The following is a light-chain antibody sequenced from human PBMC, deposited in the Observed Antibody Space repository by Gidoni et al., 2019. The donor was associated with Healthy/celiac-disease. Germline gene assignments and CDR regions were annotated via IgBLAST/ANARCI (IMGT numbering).Light chain of an antibody. V-gene: IGKV1-39*01. J-gene: IGKJ1*01. Sequence: DIQMTQSPSTLSASLGDRVTITWRASQSISSYFNWYQQKPGKAPKLLIYAASSLRSGVPSRFSGSGSGTNFTLTISNLEPEDFATYYWQQSYSTPLTFGQGTKVEIK. CDR3: QQSYSTPLT. CDR1: QSISSY. CDR2: AAS.